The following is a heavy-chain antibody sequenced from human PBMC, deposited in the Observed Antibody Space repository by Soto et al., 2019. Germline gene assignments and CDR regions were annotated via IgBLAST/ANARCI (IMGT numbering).Heavy chain of an antibody. J-gene: IGHJ6*02. Sequence: LGESLKISCKGSGYSFTSYWIGWVRQMPGKGLEWMGIIYPGDSDTRYSPSFQGQVTISADKSISTAYLQWSSLKASDTAMYYCAILPPAGGSWYPRANYYYYGMDVWGQGTTVTVSS. CDR3: AILPPAGGSWYPRANYYYYGMDV. D-gene: IGHD6-13*01. V-gene: IGHV5-51*01. CDR1: GYSFTSYW. CDR2: IYPGDSDT.